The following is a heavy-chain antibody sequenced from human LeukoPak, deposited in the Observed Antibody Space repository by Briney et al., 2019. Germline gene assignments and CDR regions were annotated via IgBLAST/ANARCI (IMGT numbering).Heavy chain of an antibody. CDR3: AKGRLSSSWPAGDY. J-gene: IGHJ4*02. CDR2: IRYDGSNK. D-gene: IGHD6-13*01. Sequence: GGSLRLSCAASGFTFSSYGMHWVRQAPGKGLEWVAFIRYDGSNKYYADSVKGRFTISRDNSKNTLYLQMDSLRAEDTAVYYCAKGRLSSSWPAGDYWGQGTLVTVSS. CDR1: GFTFSSYG. V-gene: IGHV3-30*02.